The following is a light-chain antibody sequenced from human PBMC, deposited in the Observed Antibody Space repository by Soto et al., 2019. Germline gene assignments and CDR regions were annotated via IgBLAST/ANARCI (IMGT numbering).Light chain of an antibody. J-gene: IGLJ3*02. CDR3: AGWDDSLNGPV. V-gene: IGLV1-44*01. Sequence: QSALTQPPSASGTPGQSVTISCSGSTSNIGTNTVSWYQQLPGTAPKLLISRNNQRPSGVPDRFSGSKSGASGSLAISGLQSEDEAYYYCAGWDDSLNGPVFGGGTKLTVL. CDR2: RNN. CDR1: TSNIGTNT.